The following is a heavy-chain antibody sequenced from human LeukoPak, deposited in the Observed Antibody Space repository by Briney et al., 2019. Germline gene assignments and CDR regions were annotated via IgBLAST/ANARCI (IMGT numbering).Heavy chain of an antibody. V-gene: IGHV3-30-3*01. Sequence: GGSLRLSCAASGFTFSSYAMHWVRQAPGKGLEWVAVISYDGSNKYYADSVKGRFTISRDNSKNTLYLQMNSLRAEDTAVYYCASPLQYCSSTSCYGYYYYGMDVWGQGTTVTVSS. CDR3: ASPLQYCSSTSCYGYYYYGMDV. J-gene: IGHJ6*02. CDR1: GFTFSSYA. CDR2: ISYDGSNK. D-gene: IGHD2-2*01.